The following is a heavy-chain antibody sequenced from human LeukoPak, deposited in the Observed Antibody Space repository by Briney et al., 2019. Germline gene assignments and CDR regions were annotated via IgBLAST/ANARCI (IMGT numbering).Heavy chain of an antibody. V-gene: IGHV1-69*13. CDR1: GGTFSSYA. D-gene: IGHD2-15*01. CDR2: IIPIFGTA. CDR3: ARRGKYCSGGSCYYFDY. Sequence: GASVKVSCKASGGTFSSYAISWVRQAPGQGLEWMGGIIPIFGTANYAQKFQGRVTITADESTSTAYMELSSLRSKDTAVYYCARRGKYCSGGSCYYFDYWGQGTLVTVSS. J-gene: IGHJ4*02.